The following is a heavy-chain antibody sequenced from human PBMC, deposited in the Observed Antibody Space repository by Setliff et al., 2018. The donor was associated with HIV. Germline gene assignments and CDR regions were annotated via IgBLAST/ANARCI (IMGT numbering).Heavy chain of an antibody. CDR2: INEASGNT. D-gene: IGHD1-26*01. CDR3: ARFRKFQLVGALDY. J-gene: IGHJ4*02. Sequence: ASVKVSCKASGYTFTGYYMHWVRQAPGQGLEWMGWINEASGNTKCSQKFQGRVTITRDTSASTAYMELSSLRSEDTAVYYCARFRKFQLVGALDYWGQGTLVTVSS. CDR1: GYTFTGYY. V-gene: IGHV1-3*01.